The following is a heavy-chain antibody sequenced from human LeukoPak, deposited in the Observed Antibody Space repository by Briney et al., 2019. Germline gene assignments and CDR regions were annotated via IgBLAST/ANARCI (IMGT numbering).Heavy chain of an antibody. V-gene: IGHV3-33*01. D-gene: IGHD2/OR15-2a*01. Sequence: GGSLRLSCAASGFTFSSYGMHWVRQAPGKGLEWVAVIWYDGSNKYYADSVKGRFTISRDNAKTMLYLQMNSLRADDTAMYYCARAIGLDFDFWGQGTLVTVSS. CDR3: ARAIGLDFDF. J-gene: IGHJ4*02. CDR1: GFTFSSYG. CDR2: IWYDGSNK.